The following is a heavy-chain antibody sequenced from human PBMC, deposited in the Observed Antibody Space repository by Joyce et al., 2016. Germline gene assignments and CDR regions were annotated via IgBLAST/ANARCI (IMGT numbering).Heavy chain of an antibody. D-gene: IGHD3-10*02. J-gene: IGHJ5*02. CDR2: MDPGDSYT. V-gene: IGHV5-10-1*03. CDR3: ARHVTDWFDP. Sequence: DVQLVQSGAEVKKPVESLRISCKCSGYSFTSHWISWVRQMPGKGREWMVRMDPGDSYTDYSPSFEGHVTISVDKTISAAYLQWSSLRASDTAIYYCARHVTDWFDPWGQGTLVTVSS. CDR1: GYSFTSHW.